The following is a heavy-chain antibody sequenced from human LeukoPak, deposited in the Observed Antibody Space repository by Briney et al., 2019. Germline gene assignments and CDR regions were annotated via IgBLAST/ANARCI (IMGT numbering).Heavy chain of an antibody. CDR3: AKADYGDYVRFPD. CDR2: IGGSGVST. V-gene: IGHV3-23*01. CDR1: GFTFSSYA. J-gene: IGHJ4*02. Sequence: GGSLRLSCAASGFTFSSYAMSWVRQAPGKGLEWVSGIGGSGVSTYYADSVKGRFTISSDNSKNTLYLQMNSLRAEDTAVYYCAKADYGDYVRFPDWGQGTLVTVSS. D-gene: IGHD4-17*01.